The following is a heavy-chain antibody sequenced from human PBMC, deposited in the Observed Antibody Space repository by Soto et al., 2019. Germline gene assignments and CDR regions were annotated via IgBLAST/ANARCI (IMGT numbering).Heavy chain of an antibody. D-gene: IGHD1-1*01. CDR3: ARGIDVSGTRFDI. CDR2: IYSGGLT. J-gene: IGHJ4*01. Sequence: GGSLRLSCAATGLSVSGNYMSWVRQAPGKGLEWVSFIYSGGLTHYADSVKGRFTISRDDSKNTVYLQMNSLRDEDTAVYYCARGIDVSGTRFDIWGHGTLVTVSS. CDR1: GLSVSGNY. V-gene: IGHV3-53*01.